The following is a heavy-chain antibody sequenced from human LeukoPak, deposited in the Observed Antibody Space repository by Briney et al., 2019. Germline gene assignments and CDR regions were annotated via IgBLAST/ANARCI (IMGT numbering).Heavy chain of an antibody. CDR3: ARACGDCYSHAFDI. V-gene: IGHV1-69*04. Sequence: ASVKVSCKASGGTFSSYAISWVRQAPGQGLEWMGRIIPILGIANYAQKFQGRVTITADKSTSTAYMELSSLRSEDTAVYYCARACGDCYSHAFDIWGQGTMVTVSS. D-gene: IGHD2-21*02. J-gene: IGHJ3*02. CDR1: GGTFSSYA. CDR2: IIPILGIA.